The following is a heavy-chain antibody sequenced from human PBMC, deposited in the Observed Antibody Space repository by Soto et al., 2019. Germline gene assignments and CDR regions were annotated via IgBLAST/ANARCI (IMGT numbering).Heavy chain of an antibody. V-gene: IGHV4-31*03. CDR3: ARAGLQVPAAHFDY. J-gene: IGHJ4*02. Sequence: KQSQTLSLTCTVSGGSISSSSYYWGWIRQHPGKGLEWIGYIYYSGSTYYNPSLKSRVTISVDTSKNQFSLKLSSVTAADTAVYYCARAGLQVPAAHFDYWGQGTLVTVSS. CDR2: IYYSGST. D-gene: IGHD2-2*01. CDR1: GGSISSSSYY.